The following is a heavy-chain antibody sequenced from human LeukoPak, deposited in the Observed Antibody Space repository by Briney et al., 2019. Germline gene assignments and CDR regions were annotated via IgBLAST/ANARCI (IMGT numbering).Heavy chain of an antibody. V-gene: IGHV7-4-1*02. CDR2: INTNTGNP. CDR1: GFTFTSYA. J-gene: IGHJ4*02. CDR3: ARAVAGSDEYSSSSESGVGY. Sequence: ASVKVSCKASGFTFTSYAMNWVRQAPGQGLEWMGWINTNTGNPTYAQGFTGRFVFSLDTSVSTAYLQISSLKAEDTAVYYCARAVAGSDEYSSSSESGVGYWGQGTLVTVSS. D-gene: IGHD6-6*01.